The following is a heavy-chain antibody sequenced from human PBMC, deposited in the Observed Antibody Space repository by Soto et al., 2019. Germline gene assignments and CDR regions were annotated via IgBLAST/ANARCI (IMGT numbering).Heavy chain of an antibody. J-gene: IGHJ4*02. Sequence: QVQLVQSGAEVKKPGASVKVSCQASGYTFTSYDINWVRQATGQGPEWMGYMSPSSGNTGYAQNFQGRVTMTRDTPINTAYRERTSLTSEDTALYYCSGGEWELRHWGQGSLFIVSS. D-gene: IGHD1-26*01. CDR2: MSPSSGNT. V-gene: IGHV1-8*01. CDR3: SGGEWELRH. CDR1: GYTFTSYD.